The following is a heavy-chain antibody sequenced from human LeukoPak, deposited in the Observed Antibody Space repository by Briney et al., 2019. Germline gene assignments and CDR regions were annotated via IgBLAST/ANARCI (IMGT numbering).Heavy chain of an antibody. CDR1: GGSFSGYY. D-gene: IGHD7-27*01. CDR3: ARGILGALHY. J-gene: IGHJ4*02. V-gene: IGHV4-34*01. CDR2: INHSGST. Sequence: SETLSLTCAVYGGSFSGYYWSWIRQPPGKGLEWIGEINHSGSTNYNPSLKSRVTISVDTSKNQFSLKLSSVTAADTAVYYCARGILGALHYWGQGTLVTVSS.